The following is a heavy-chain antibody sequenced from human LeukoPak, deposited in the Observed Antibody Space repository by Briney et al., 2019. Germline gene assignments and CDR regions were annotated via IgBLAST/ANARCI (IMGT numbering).Heavy chain of an antibody. D-gene: IGHD4-23*01. J-gene: IGHJ3*02. V-gene: IGHV3-33*01. Sequence: PGGSLRLSCAASGFIFSNYGMHWVRQAPGKGLEWVAVIWYDGSKKNYVDSVKGRFTVSRDNSKNTLYLEMNSLRVEDTAVYYCARDRVTVVTHDAFDICGERTTVTVSS. CDR3: ARDRVTVVTHDAFDI. CDR2: IWYDGSKK. CDR1: GFIFSNYG.